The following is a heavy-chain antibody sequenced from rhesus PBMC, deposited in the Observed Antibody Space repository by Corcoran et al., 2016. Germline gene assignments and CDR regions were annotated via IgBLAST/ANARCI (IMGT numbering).Heavy chain of an antibody. V-gene: IGHV3S25*01. J-gene: IGHJ4*01. D-gene: IGHD5-42*01. CDR3: AKGGIQRVQPVDY. Sequence: EVQLVESGGGLAKPGGSLRLSCAASGFTFSSYWMNWVRQAPGKGLEWVSAINSGGGSTYYADSVKGRFTISRDNSKNTLSLKMNSLRAEDTAVYYCAKGGIQRVQPVDYWGQGVLVTVSS. CDR1: GFTFSSYW. CDR2: INSGGGST.